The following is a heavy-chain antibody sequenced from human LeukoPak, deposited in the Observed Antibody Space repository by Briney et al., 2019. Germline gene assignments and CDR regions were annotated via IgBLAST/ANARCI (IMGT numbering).Heavy chain of an antibody. CDR3: ARDLYYNGSGSYKDVFDI. V-gene: IGHV1-18*01. CDR2: ISAYKGNT. J-gene: IGHJ3*02. D-gene: IGHD3-10*01. Sequence: ASVKVSCKASGYTFTTYGISWVRQAPGQGLEWMGWISAYKGNTYYAQKFQGRVTMTTDTSTSTAYMELRSLRSDDTAVYYCARDLYYNGSGSYKDVFDIWGQGTLVTVSS. CDR1: GYTFTTYG.